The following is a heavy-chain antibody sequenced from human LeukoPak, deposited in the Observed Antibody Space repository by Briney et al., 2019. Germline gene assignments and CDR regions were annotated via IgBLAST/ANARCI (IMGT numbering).Heavy chain of an antibody. CDR2: SSSSDDGK. CDR3: AKDRSIGTYYTFDH. D-gene: IGHD1-26*01. Sequence: GGSLRLSCTASGLSLNSYAMSWVRQVPGKGLEWVSASSSSDDGKWYAESVRGRFTISRDTSKNTVYLQMSSLTAADTAVYYCAKDRSIGTYYTFDHWGQGTLVTVSS. CDR1: GLSLNSYA. V-gene: IGHV3-23*01. J-gene: IGHJ4*02.